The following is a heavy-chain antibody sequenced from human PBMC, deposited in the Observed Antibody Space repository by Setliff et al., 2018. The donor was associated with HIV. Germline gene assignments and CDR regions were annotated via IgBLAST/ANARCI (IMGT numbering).Heavy chain of an antibody. CDR1: GGSISNHY. Sequence: SETLSLTCTVSGGSISNHYWSWIRQPPGKGLEWIGYIYNRRSTNYHPSLKSRVTISVDTSKNQFSLKLSSVTAADTAVYYCARLGYCSRTTCYGYYYMDVWGKGTTVTVSS. V-gene: IGHV4-59*08. CDR3: ARLGYCSRTTCYGYYYMDV. D-gene: IGHD2-2*01. J-gene: IGHJ6*03. CDR2: IYNRRST.